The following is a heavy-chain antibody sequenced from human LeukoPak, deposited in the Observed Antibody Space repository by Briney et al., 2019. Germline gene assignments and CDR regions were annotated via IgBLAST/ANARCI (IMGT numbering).Heavy chain of an antibody. CDR3: AATLGYCTNGVCSLDY. J-gene: IGHJ4*02. CDR2: IYYSGST. CDR1: GGSISGYY. V-gene: IGHV4-59*06. D-gene: IGHD2-8*01. Sequence: KSSETLSLTCSVSGGSISGYYWSWIRQPPGKGLEWIGYIYYSGSTYYNPSLKSRVTISVDTSKNQFSLKLSSVTAADTAVYYCAATLGYCTNGVCSLDYWGQGTLVTVSS.